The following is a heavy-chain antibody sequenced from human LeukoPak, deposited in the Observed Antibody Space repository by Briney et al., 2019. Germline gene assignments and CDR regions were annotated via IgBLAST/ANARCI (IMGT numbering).Heavy chain of an antibody. J-gene: IGHJ5*02. CDR1: GFTFRTLA. CDR2: ISDNGRST. D-gene: IGHD6-13*01. Sequence: GGSLRLSCAASGFTFRTLAMNWVRQAPGQGLEWVSTISDNGRSTHYADSVEGRFTISRDTATNSLYMQMNSLTDEDTAVYYCARHRAAAGRNWFDPWGQGTLVTVSS. CDR3: ARHRAAAGRNWFDP. V-gene: IGHV3-23*01.